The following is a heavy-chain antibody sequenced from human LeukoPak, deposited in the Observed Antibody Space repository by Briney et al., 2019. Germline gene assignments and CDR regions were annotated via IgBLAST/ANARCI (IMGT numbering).Heavy chain of an antibody. CDR2: INPSGGST. D-gene: IGHD3-22*01. V-gene: IGHV1-46*01. CDR1: GYTFTSYY. J-gene: IGHJ4*02. CDR3: ARGGYYYDSSGYSKDYFDY. Sequence: GASVKVSCKASGYTFTSYYMHWVRQAPGQGLEWMGIINPSGGSTSYAQKFQGRVTMTRDTSTSTVYMELSSLRSEDTAVYYCARGGYYYDSSGYSKDYFDYWGQGTLVTVSS.